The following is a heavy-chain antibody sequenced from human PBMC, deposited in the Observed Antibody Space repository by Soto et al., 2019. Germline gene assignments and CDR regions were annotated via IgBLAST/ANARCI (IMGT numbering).Heavy chain of an antibody. V-gene: IGHV3-30*18. CDR2: ISYDGSNK. CDR3: AKDLDYIDYYYYYGMDV. CDR1: GFTFSSYG. J-gene: IGHJ6*02. D-gene: IGHD4-4*01. Sequence: PGGSLRLSCAASGFTFSSYGMHWVRQAPGKGLEWVAVISYDGSNKYYADSVKGRFTISRDNSKNTLYLQMNSLRAEDTAVYYCAKDLDYIDYYYYYGMDVWGQGTTVTVSS.